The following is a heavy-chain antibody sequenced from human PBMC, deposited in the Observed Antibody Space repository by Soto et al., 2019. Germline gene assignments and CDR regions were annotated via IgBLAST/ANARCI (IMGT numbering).Heavy chain of an antibody. CDR2: LQTDGSHP. V-gene: IGHV3-74*01. D-gene: IGHD3-16*01. J-gene: IGHJ4*02. CDR3: GRGGDPDY. Sequence: EVHLVASGGGLVQPGGSLRLSCVASGFKFDYYWMHWVRQAPGEGLMWVSRLQTDGSHPDYAASVKGRFTISRDNAKNTLYLQMTTLRVEATAVYACGRGGDPDYWGQGTLVTVSS. CDR1: GFKFDYYW.